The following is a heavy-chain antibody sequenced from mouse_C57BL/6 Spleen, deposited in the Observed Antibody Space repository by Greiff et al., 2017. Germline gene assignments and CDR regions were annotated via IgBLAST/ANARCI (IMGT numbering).Heavy chain of an antibody. CDR3: ARWDGGWYFCV. V-gene: IGHV1-52*01. CDR1: GYTFTSYW. D-gene: IGHD4-1*01. CDR2: IDPSDSET. J-gene: IGHJ1*03. Sequence: QVQLQQPGAELVRPGSSVKLSCKASGYTFTSYWMHWVKQRPIQGLEWIGNIDPSDSETHYNQKFKDKATLTVDKSASTAYMQLSSLTSEDSAVYYCARWDGGWYFCVWGTATTVTVSS.